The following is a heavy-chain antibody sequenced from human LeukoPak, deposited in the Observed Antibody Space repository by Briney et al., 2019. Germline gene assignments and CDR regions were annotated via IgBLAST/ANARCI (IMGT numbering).Heavy chain of an antibody. V-gene: IGHV3-23*01. D-gene: IGHD4-17*01. CDR3: ARDQGATVTTAPRHFDY. Sequence: GGSLRLSCAASGFTFSSYAMSWVRQAPGKGLEWVSAISGSGGSTYYADSVKGRFTISRDNSKNTLYLQMNSLRVEDRAVYYCARDQGATVTTAPRHFDYWGQGTLVTVSS. J-gene: IGHJ4*02. CDR2: ISGSGGST. CDR1: GFTFSSYA.